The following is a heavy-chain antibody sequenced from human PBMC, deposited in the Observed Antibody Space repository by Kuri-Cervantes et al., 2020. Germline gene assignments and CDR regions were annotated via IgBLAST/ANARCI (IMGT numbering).Heavy chain of an antibody. CDR3: ARDVSGSYDY. CDR1: GFTFSSYG. V-gene: IGHV3-33*01. CDR2: IWYDGSNK. D-gene: IGHD1-26*01. Sequence: GGSRRLSCAASGFTFSSYGMHWVRQAPGKGLEWVAVIWYDGSNKYYTDSVKGRFTISRDNSKKTLYLQMNSLTAEDTAVYYCARDVSGSYDYWGQGTLVTVSS. J-gene: IGHJ4*02.